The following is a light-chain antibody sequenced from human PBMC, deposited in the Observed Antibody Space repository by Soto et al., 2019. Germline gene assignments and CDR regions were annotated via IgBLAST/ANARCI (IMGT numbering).Light chain of an antibody. CDR2: EVS. CDR1: SSDVGGYNY. CDR3: SSYTRSSTAV. V-gene: IGLV2-14*01. Sequence: QSALTQPASVSGSPGQSITISCTGTSSDVGGYNYVSWYQQHPGKAPKLMIYEVSNRPSGVSNRFSGSKSGNTASLTISGVQDEDDADYYCSSYTRSSTAVFGGGTQLTVL. J-gene: IGLJ7*01.